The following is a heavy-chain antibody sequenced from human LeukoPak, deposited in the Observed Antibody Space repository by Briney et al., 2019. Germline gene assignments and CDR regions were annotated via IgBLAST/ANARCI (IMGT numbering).Heavy chain of an antibody. CDR1: GFTFSTYA. Sequence: PGESLTLSCAASGFTFSTYAMSWVRQAPGKGLEWVSAICGTGDTIYYADSVKGRFTISRDSSKNTLFLLMNSLRAEDTAVYYCAKAEPMTTYFDYWGQGTLVTVSS. CDR2: ICGTGDTI. CDR3: AKAEPMTTYFDY. D-gene: IGHD4-11*01. V-gene: IGHV3-23*01. J-gene: IGHJ4*02.